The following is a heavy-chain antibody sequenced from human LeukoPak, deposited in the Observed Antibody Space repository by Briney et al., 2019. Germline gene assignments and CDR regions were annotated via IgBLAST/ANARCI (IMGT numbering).Heavy chain of an antibody. Sequence: AGGSLRLSCAASGFTFSSYAMTWVRQAPGKGLEWVSTIRGSDDSTYYADSVKGRFTISRDNSKNTLYLQMNSLRAEDTAVYYCAKVLGYYDSSGYGYFDYWGQGTLVTVSS. V-gene: IGHV3-23*01. CDR2: IRGSDDST. D-gene: IGHD3-22*01. J-gene: IGHJ4*02. CDR3: AKVLGYYDSSGYGYFDY. CDR1: GFTFSSYA.